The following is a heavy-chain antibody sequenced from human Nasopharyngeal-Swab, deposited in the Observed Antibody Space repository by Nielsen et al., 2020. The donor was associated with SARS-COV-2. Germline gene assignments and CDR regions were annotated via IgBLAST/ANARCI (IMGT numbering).Heavy chain of an antibody. Sequence: ASVKVSCKASGYTFTSYGISWVRQAPGQGLEWMGWISAYNGNTNYAQKLQGRVTMTTDTSTSTAYMELRSLRSDDTAVYYCARAEGGYNYYYYMDVWGKGTTVTVSS. CDR3: ARAEGGYNYYYYMDV. V-gene: IGHV1-18*01. D-gene: IGHD2-15*01. CDR2: ISAYNGNT. J-gene: IGHJ6*03. CDR1: GYTFTSYG.